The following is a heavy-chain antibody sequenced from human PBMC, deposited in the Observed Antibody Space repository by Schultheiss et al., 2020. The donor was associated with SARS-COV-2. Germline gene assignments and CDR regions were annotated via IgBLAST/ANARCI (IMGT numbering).Heavy chain of an antibody. V-gene: IGHV4-59*01. Sequence: SETLSLTCTVSGGSISSYYWSWIRQPPGKGLEWIGEVYHSGSTYYNPSLKSRVTISVDTSKNQFSLKLSSVTAADTAVYYCASVGYCSSTSCYTDWFDPWGQGTLVTVSS. D-gene: IGHD2-2*02. J-gene: IGHJ5*02. CDR2: VYHSGST. CDR1: GGSISSYY. CDR3: ASVGYCSSTSCYTDWFDP.